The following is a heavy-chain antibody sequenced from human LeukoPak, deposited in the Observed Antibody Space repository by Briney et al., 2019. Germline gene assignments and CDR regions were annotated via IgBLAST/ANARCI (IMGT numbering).Heavy chain of an antibody. D-gene: IGHD6-13*01. V-gene: IGHV4-59*08. CDR3: ARHRRSSSFVDY. CDR2: IYYSGST. J-gene: IGHJ4*02. Sequence: SETLSLTCTVSDGSISSYYWSWIRQPPGKGLEWIGYIYYSGSTNYNPSLKSRVTISVDTSKNQFSLKLSSVTAADTAVYYCARHRRSSSFVDYWGQGTLVTVSS. CDR1: DGSISSYY.